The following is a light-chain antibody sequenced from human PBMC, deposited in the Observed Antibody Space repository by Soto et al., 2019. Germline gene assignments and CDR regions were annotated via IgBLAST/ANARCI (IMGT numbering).Light chain of an antibody. V-gene: IGKV3-11*01. CDR1: QSIGIY. Sequence: EIVLTQSPATLSLSPGDRATLSCRASQSIGIYLAWYQQTPGQSPRLLIYEASNRATGVPAKFSGTGSGTDFTLPISSLESEYFGIYYCQQRSTWPLTFGGGTRVEI. J-gene: IGKJ4*01. CDR2: EAS. CDR3: QQRSTWPLT.